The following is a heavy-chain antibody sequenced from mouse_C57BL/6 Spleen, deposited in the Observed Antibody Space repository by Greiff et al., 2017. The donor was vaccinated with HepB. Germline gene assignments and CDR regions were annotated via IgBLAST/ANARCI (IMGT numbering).Heavy chain of an antibody. CDR2: ISYDGSN. CDR3: ARDDYDDGFDY. V-gene: IGHV3-6*01. J-gene: IGHJ2*01. Sequence: EVQLQQSGPGLVKPSQSLSLTCSVTGYSITSGYYWNWIRQFPGNKLEWMGYISYDGSNNYNPSLKNRISITRDTSKNQFFLKLNSVTTEDTATYYCARDDYDDGFDYWGQGTTLTVSS. CDR1: GYSITSGYY. D-gene: IGHD2-4*01.